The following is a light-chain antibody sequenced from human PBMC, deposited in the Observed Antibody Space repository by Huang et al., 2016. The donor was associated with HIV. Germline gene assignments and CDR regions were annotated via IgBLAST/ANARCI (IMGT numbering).Light chain of an antibody. J-gene: IGKJ3*01. CDR2: WAS. V-gene: IGKV4-1*01. Sequence: DILMTQSPDFLAVSLGERAPISCRSSRSVFYSSNNKNYLAWYQQKPGQPPKLLIHWASTRESGVPDRFSGSGSGTDFTLTISSLQAEDVAIYYCQQYYTTPFTFGPGTKVDIK. CDR3: QQYYTTPFT. CDR1: RSVFYSSNNKNY.